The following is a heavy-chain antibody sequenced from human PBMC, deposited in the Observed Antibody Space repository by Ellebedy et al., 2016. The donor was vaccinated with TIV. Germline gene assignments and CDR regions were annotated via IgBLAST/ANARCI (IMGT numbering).Heavy chain of an antibody. CDR2: INAGTANT. D-gene: IGHD5-18*01. Sequence: AASVKVSCKASGGTFSSYAISWVRQAPGHRLEWMGWINAGTANTKYSQKFQGRVTITRDTSASTAYMELSSLRSEDTAVYYCARSGDTSMAFTPSLDYWGQGTLVTVSS. CDR3: ARSGDTSMAFTPSLDY. V-gene: IGHV1-3*01. CDR1: GGTFSSYA. J-gene: IGHJ4*02.